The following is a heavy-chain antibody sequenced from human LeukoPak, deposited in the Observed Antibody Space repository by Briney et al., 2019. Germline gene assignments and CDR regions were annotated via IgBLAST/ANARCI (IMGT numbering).Heavy chain of an antibody. D-gene: IGHD3-10*01. CDR3: ATDNYGTLDY. CDR2: VDPRSGAT. V-gene: IGHV1-2*02. CDR1: GYIFTAYY. Sequence: GASVKVSCKASGYIFTAYYIHWVRRAPGQGLEWMGWVDPRSGATKCTQKFQGRVTMTRDTSITTVYVGLNGLTFDDTAVYYCATDNYGTLDYWGQGTLVSVSS. J-gene: IGHJ4*02.